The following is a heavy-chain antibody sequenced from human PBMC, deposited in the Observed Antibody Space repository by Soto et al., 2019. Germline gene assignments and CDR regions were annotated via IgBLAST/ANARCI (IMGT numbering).Heavy chain of an antibody. CDR1: GFSFSDYY. V-gene: IGHV3-11*06. Sequence: LRLSCAASGFSFSDYYMSWIRQAPGKGLEWISYISSSSDYTNYADSVKGRFTISRDNAKKSLFLEMNSLRAEDTAVYYCARASSLFIVMDFWGHGTQVTVSS. CDR3: ARASSLFIVMDF. J-gene: IGHJ4*01. CDR2: ISSSSDYT. D-gene: IGHD3-16*02.